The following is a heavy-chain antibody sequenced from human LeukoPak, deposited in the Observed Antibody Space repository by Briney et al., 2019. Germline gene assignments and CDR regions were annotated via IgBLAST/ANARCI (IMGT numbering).Heavy chain of an antibody. CDR2: ISGSGGST. Sequence: GGSLRLSCAASGFTFSSYAMIWVRQAPGKGLEWVSAISGSGGSTYYADSVKGRFTISRDNSKNTLYLQMNSLRAEDTAVYYCAKDPGYSSGWYYFDYWGQGTLVTVSS. CDR3: AKDPGYSSGWYYFDY. D-gene: IGHD6-19*01. CDR1: GFTFSSYA. J-gene: IGHJ4*02. V-gene: IGHV3-23*01.